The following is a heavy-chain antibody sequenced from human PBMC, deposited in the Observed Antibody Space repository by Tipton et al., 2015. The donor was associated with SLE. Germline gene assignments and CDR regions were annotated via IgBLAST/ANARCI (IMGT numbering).Heavy chain of an antibody. V-gene: IGHV4-34*11. J-gene: IGHJ4*02. CDR1: GGSFSGYY. CDR2: IYYSGST. Sequence: TLSLTCAVYGGSFSGYYWSWIRQPPGKGLEWIGYIYYSGSTNYNPSLKSRVTISVDTSKNQFSLKLSSVTAADTAVYYCARDLVGAYDYWGQGTLVTVSS. D-gene: IGHD1-26*01. CDR3: ARDLVGAYDY.